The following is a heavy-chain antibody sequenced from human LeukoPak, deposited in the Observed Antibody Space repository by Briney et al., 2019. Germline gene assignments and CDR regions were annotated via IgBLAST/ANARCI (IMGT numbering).Heavy chain of an antibody. D-gene: IGHD3-3*01. V-gene: IGHV1-18*01. CDR2: ISAYNGNT. J-gene: IGHJ5*02. Sequence: ASVKVSCRASGYTFTSYGISWVRQAPGQGLEWMGWISAYNGNTNYAQKLQSRVTMTTDTSTSTAYMELRSLRSDDTAVYYCARGLSIDFWSGYYPGWFDPWGQGTLVTVSS. CDR3: ARGLSIDFWSGYYPGWFDP. CDR1: GYTFTSYG.